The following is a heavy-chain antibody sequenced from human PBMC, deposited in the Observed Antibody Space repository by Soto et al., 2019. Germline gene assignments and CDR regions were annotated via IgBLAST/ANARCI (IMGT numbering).Heavy chain of an antibody. D-gene: IGHD3-10*01. CDR2: VGGSGGGA. CDR1: GFTFSSYN. CDR3: AKSGASGSYVYLDY. J-gene: IGHJ4*02. V-gene: IGHV3-23*01. Sequence: GGSLRLSCAASGFTFSSYNMNWVRQAPGKGLEWVSAVGGSGGGADYADPVKGRFTISRDNPKNTLYLEMNSLRVEDTAIYYCAKSGASGSYVYLDYWGQGTLVTVSS.